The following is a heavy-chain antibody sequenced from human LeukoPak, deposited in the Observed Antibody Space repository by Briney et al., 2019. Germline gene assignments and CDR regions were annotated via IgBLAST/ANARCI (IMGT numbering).Heavy chain of an antibody. CDR3: ARVWGSIDY. V-gene: IGHV1-8*01. Sequence: ASVKVSCRTSGYTFTSYDINWVRQATGQGLEWVGWMNPNSGNTGNAQKFQGRVTMTRDTSISTAYMELSNLRSEDTAVYYCARVWGSIDYWGQGTLVTVSS. D-gene: IGHD3-16*01. CDR1: GYTFTSYD. CDR2: MNPNSGNT. J-gene: IGHJ4*02.